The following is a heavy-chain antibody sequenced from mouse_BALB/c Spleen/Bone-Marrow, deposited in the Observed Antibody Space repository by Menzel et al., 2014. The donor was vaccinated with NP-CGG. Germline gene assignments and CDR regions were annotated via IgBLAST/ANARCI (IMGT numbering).Heavy chain of an antibody. CDR2: IHLSDSES. V-gene: IGHV1S127*01. D-gene: IGHD2-12*01. CDR1: GYTFTSYW. Sequence: AEHALVMQGPSVKMSCKASGYTFTSYWMHWVKQRPGQGLEWIGMIHLSDSESRLNQKFKDKATLTVDKSSSTAYMQLSSPTSEDSAVYYCTRYDLTTRFFGYCGHGDLLTVPA. CDR3: TRYDLTTRFFGY. J-gene: IGHJ3*01.